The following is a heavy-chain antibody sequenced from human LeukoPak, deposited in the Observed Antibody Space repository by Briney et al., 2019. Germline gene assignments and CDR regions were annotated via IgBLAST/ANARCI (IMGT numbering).Heavy chain of an antibody. V-gene: IGHV1-18*01. Sequence: ASVKVSCKASGYTFTSYGISWVRQVPGQGLEWMGWISAYNGNTNYAQKLQGRVTMTTDTSTSTAYMELRSLRSDDTAVYYCARMPGFLVVPAAIYYYYYMDVWGKGTTVTVSS. D-gene: IGHD2-2*01. CDR2: ISAYNGNT. J-gene: IGHJ6*03. CDR1: GYTFTSYG. CDR3: ARMPGFLVVPAAIYYYYYMDV.